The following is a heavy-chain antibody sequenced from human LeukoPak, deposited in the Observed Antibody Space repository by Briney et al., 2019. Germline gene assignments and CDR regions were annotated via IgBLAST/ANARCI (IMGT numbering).Heavy chain of an antibody. CDR2: IYHSGST. V-gene: IGHV4-4*02. J-gene: IGHJ4*02. CDR1: GGSISSSNW. CDR3: ARHGYYYGSGSYSST. D-gene: IGHD3-10*01. Sequence: ASGTLSLTCAVSGGSISSSNWWSWVRQPPGKGLEWIGEIYHSGSTNYNPSLKSRVNISVDKSKNQFSLKLSSVTAADTAVYYCARHGYYYGSGSYSSTWGQGTLVTVSS.